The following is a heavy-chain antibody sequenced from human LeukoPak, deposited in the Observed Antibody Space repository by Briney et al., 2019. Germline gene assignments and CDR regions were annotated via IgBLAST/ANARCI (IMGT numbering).Heavy chain of an antibody. Sequence: SETLSLTCTVSGYSISSGYYWGWIRQPPGKGLEWIGYIYYSGSTNYNPSLKSRVTISVDTSKNQFSLKLSSVTAADTAVYYCARDGGYCGGDCYPDWGQGTLVTVSS. J-gene: IGHJ4*02. CDR3: ARDGGYCGGDCYPD. V-gene: IGHV4-61*01. CDR2: IYYSGST. D-gene: IGHD2-21*02. CDR1: GYSISSGYY.